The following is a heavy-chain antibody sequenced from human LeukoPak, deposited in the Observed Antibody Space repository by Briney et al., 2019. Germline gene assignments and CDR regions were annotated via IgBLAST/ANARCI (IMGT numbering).Heavy chain of an antibody. D-gene: IGHD7-27*01. Sequence: GGSLRLSCAASGFTVSSNYMSWVRQAPGKGLEWVSVIYSGGSTYYAASVKGRFTISRDNSKNTLYLQMNSLRTEDTAVYYCVRNGSSWGNFDYWGQGTLVSVSS. CDR2: IYSGGST. CDR3: VRNGSSWGNFDY. CDR1: GFTVSSNY. V-gene: IGHV3-66*01. J-gene: IGHJ4*02.